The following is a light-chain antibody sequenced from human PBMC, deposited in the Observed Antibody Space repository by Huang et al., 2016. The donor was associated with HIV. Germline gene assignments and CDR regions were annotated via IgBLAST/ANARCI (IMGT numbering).Light chain of an antibody. CDR1: QSVTKY. J-gene: IGKJ2*02. V-gene: IGKV1-39*01. CDR2: GAS. CDR3: QQSYRLPRT. Sequence: DIQMTQSPSSLSASVGDRVIITCRASQSVTKYLKWYQHMPGKAPKLLIYGASTLQGGVSSRFSGSGSGTEFTLSISSLQPEDAATYYCQQSYRLPRTFGQGTSLEI.